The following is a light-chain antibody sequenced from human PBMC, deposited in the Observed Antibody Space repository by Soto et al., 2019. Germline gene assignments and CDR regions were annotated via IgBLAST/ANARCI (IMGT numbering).Light chain of an antibody. CDR3: QSYDSSLSGHVV. CDR2: GNS. CDR1: SSNIGAGYD. J-gene: IGLJ2*01. V-gene: IGLV1-40*01. Sequence: QPVLTQPPSVSGAPGQRVTISCTGSSSNIGAGYDVHWYQQLPGTAPKLLIYGNSNRPSGVPDRFSGSKSGTSASLAITGLQAEDEADYCRQSYDSSLSGHVVFGGGTKLTVL.